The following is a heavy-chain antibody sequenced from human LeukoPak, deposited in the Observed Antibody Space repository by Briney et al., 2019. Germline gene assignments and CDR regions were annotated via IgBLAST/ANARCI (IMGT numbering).Heavy chain of an antibody. CDR3: ATRYDYFDH. D-gene: IGHD3-16*01. V-gene: IGHV3-23*01. Sequence: GGSRRLSCAASGFSFPSYTVNWVRQSPGKGLEWVSGISANGANTFYADSVKGRFTISRDNSKNTLYLQMNSLRAEDTAVYYCATRYDYFDHWGQGTLVTVSS. J-gene: IGHJ4*02. CDR2: ISANGANT. CDR1: GFSFPSYT.